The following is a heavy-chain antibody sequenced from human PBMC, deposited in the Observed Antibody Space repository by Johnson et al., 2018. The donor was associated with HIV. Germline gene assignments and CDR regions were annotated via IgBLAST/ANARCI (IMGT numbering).Heavy chain of an antibody. CDR3: AKPSTESAFDI. Sequence: QVQLVESGGGVVQPGRSLRLSCAASGFSFSNYTMHWVRQAPGKGLEWVAVISYDGSNKYYADSVKGRFTISRDNSKNTLYLQMGSLRAEDMAVYYCAKPSTESAFDIWGQGTMVTVSS. CDR2: ISYDGSNK. CDR1: GFSFSNYT. J-gene: IGHJ3*02. V-gene: IGHV3-30*14. D-gene: IGHD1-1*01.